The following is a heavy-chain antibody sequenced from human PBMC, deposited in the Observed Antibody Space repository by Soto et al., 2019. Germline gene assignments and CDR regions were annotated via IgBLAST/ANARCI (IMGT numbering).Heavy chain of an antibody. D-gene: IGHD2-2*01. V-gene: IGHV3-23*01. CDR1: GFTFSSYA. J-gene: IGHJ4*02. CDR2: ISGSGGST. CDR3: AKGWGSKSTRPY. Sequence: EVQLLESGGGLVQPGGSLRLSCAASGFTFSSYAMSWVRQAPGKGLEWVSAISGSGGSTYYADSVKGRFTISRDNSKNTQYLQMNILRAEDTAVYYCAKGWGSKSTRPYWAQGTLVTVSS.